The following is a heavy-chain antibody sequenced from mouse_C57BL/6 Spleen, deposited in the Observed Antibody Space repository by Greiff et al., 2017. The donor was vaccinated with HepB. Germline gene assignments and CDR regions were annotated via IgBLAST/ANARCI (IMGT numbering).Heavy chain of an antibody. D-gene: IGHD2-4*01. V-gene: IGHV1-81*01. CDR3: ARNLYYDPRPYAMDY. Sequence: QVQLQQSGAELARPGASVKLSCKASGYTFTSYGISWVKQRTGQGLEWIGEIYPRSGNTYYNEKFKGKATLTADKSSSTAYMELRSLTSEDSAVYFCARNLYYDPRPYAMDYWGQGTSVTVSS. CDR1: GYTFTSYG. J-gene: IGHJ4*01. CDR2: IYPRSGNT.